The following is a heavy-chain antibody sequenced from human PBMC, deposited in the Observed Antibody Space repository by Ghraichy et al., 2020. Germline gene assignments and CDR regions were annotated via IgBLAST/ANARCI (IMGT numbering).Heavy chain of an antibody. D-gene: IGHD2-2*01. CDR2: ITTSGGDQ. CDR1: GFTFDDFS. V-gene: IGHV3-21*01. J-gene: IGHJ6*02. CDR3: VRRQYCGSTSCYLKNAYHYGMDV. Sequence: GGSLRLSCVASGFTFDDFSMNWVRQAPGKGLEWVSSITTSGGDQYYADSVKGRFTVSRDNAKNSLFLQMNSLRAEDTAIYYCVRRQYCGSTSCYLKNAYHYGMDVWGLGTTVTVSS.